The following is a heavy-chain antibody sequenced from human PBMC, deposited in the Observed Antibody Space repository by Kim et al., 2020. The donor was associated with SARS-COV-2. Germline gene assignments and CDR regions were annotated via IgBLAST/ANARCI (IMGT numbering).Heavy chain of an antibody. Sequence: SETLSLTCAVQGGSFTESYWSWIRQSPGKGLEWVGEVKPPGSTNYNPSPQSRVTTSFDTSTNQLSLTLRSLPAAATAIYYCARGEHDPRNRGFDP. D-gene: IGHD1-1*01. CDR2: VKPPGST. CDR1: GGSFTESY. J-gene: IGHJ5*02. V-gene: IGHV4-34*01. CDR3: ARGEHDPRNRGFDP.